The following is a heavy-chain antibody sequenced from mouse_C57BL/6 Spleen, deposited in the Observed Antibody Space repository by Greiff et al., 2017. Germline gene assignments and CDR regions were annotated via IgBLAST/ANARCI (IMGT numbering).Heavy chain of an antibody. V-gene: IGHV1-53*01. CDR2: INPSNGGT. J-gene: IGHJ1*03. D-gene: IGHD1-1*01. Sequence: QVQLQQSGTELVKPGASVKLSCKASGFTFNSYWMHWVKQRPGQGLEWIGNINPSNGGTNYNAKFKSKATLAVDKSTSTAYMQLSSLTSEDSALYYCARLIYYYGSNQCFDVWGTGTTVTVSS. CDR3: ARLIYYYGSNQCFDV. CDR1: GFTFNSYW.